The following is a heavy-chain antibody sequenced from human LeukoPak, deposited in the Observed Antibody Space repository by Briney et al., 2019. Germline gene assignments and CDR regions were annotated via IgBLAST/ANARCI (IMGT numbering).Heavy chain of an antibody. Sequence: ASVKVSCKASGYTFTGYCMHWVRQAPGQGLEWMGWINPNSGGTNYAQKFQGWVTMTRDTSISTAYMELSRLRSDDTAVYYCARDRIAVAGTLSYYYGMDVWGQGTTVTVSS. J-gene: IGHJ6*02. CDR3: ARDRIAVAGTLSYYYGMDV. CDR1: GYTFTGYC. CDR2: INPNSGGT. V-gene: IGHV1-2*04. D-gene: IGHD6-19*01.